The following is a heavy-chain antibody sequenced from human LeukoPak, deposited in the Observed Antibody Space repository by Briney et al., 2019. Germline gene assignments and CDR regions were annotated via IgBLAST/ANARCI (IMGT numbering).Heavy chain of an antibody. J-gene: IGHJ4*02. CDR2: ISGSGYST. Sequence: PGGCLSLSRAGTGFTFSRYAMPWVRPAPWKGVEWVSAISGSGYSTYYADSVKGRFTISRDNSKNSMYLQIDSPRAEDTAVYYCAKAPHSGTYRIFDYWGQGTLVTVS. V-gene: IGHV3-23*01. D-gene: IGHD1-26*01. CDR1: GFTFSRYA. CDR3: AKAPHSGTYRIFDY.